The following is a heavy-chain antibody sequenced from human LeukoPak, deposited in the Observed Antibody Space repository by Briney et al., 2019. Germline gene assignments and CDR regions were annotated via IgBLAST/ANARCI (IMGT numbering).Heavy chain of an antibody. CDR1: GYTFTTYG. V-gene: IGHV1-18*01. D-gene: IGHD6-13*01. CDR3: AREMPAADGSDAFNI. CDR2: ISPYNGNT. Sequence: GASVKVSCKASGYTFTTYGIVWLRQAPGQGLEWMGWISPYNGNTKYAQKLQGRVTMTADTSISTAYMELRRLRSDDTAMYYCAREMPAADGSDAFNIWGQGTMVTVSS. J-gene: IGHJ3*02.